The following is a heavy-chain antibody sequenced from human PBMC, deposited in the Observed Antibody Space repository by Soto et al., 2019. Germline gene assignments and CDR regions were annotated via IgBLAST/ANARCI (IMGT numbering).Heavy chain of an antibody. Sequence: QVQLVESGGGVVQPGRSLRLSCAASGFTFSSYGMHWVRQAPGKGLEWVAVISYDGSNKYYADSVKGRFTISRDNSKNTLYLQMNSLRAEDTAVYYCAKDFFFNYYGSGSRNYGMDVWGQGTTVTVSS. V-gene: IGHV3-30*18. CDR2: ISYDGSNK. CDR3: AKDFFFNYYGSGSRNYGMDV. CDR1: GFTFSSYG. D-gene: IGHD3-10*01. J-gene: IGHJ6*02.